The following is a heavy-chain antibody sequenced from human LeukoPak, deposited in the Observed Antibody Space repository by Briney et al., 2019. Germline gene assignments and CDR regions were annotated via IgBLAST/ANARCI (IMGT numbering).Heavy chain of an antibody. Sequence: GGSLRLSCAASGFTFSSYGMHWVRQAPGKGLEWVAVISYDGSNKYYADSVKGRFTISRDNSKNTLYLQMNSLRAEDTAVYYCAKPAIAAAGTSPNAFDIWGQGTMVTVSS. V-gene: IGHV3-30*18. CDR1: GFTFSSYG. D-gene: IGHD6-13*01. J-gene: IGHJ3*02. CDR3: AKPAIAAAGTSPNAFDI. CDR2: ISYDGSNK.